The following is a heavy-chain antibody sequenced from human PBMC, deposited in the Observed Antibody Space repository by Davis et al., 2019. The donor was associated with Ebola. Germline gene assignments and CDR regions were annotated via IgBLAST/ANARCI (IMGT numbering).Heavy chain of an antibody. CDR1: GFTFSSYS. J-gene: IGHJ4*02. D-gene: IGHD5-18*01. Sequence: PGGSLRLSCAASGFTFSSYSMNWVRQAPGKGLEWVSYISSSGSTIYYADSVKGRFTISRDNAKNTLYLQMNSLRAEDTAVYYCARDRWIQLSPPGYWGQGTLVTVSS. V-gene: IGHV3-48*04. CDR3: ARDRWIQLSPPGY. CDR2: ISSSGSTI.